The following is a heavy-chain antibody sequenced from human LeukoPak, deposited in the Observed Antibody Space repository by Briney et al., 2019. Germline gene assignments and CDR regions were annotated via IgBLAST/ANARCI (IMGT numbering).Heavy chain of an antibody. V-gene: IGHV4-4*07. J-gene: IGHJ6*02. CDR1: GGSISSHY. CDR3: ARDGYSSSLYYYYGMDV. CDR2: IYSSGNT. D-gene: IGHD6-13*01. Sequence: SETLSLTCTVSGGSISSHYWTWIRQPAGKGLEWIGRIYSSGNTNYNPSLKSRVTMSLDTSKNQFSLKLSSVTAADTAVYYCARDGYSSSLYYYYGMDVWGQGTTVTVSS.